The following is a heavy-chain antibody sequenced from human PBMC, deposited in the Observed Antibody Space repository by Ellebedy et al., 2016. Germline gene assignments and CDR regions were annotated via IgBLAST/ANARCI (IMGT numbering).Heavy chain of an antibody. J-gene: IGHJ3*02. V-gene: IGHV4-30-4*01. Sequence: SETLSLTXTVSGGSISSGDYYWSWIRQPPGKGLEWIGYIYYSGSTYYNPSLQSRVTISVDTSKNQFSLKLSSVTAADTAVYYCAREGPWGYGSGSSGAFDIWGQGTMVTVSS. CDR2: IYYSGST. CDR1: GGSISSGDYY. CDR3: AREGPWGYGSGSSGAFDI. D-gene: IGHD3-10*01.